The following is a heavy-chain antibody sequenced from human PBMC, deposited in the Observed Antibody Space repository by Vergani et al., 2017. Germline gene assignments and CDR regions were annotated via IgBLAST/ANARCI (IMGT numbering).Heavy chain of an antibody. D-gene: IGHD3-9*01. CDR1: GYTFSYYY. CDR2: INPSGGHT. CDR3: ARGDYGILTDYRY. J-gene: IGHJ4*02. V-gene: IGHV1-46*03. Sequence: QVQVVLSRAEVKKSGASVTVSCNTSGYTFSYYYMLWLRQAPGQGLEWMGIINPSGGHTNYAQKFQGRVTMTRDTSTSTVYMALSSLRSEDTAIYYCARGDYGILTDYRYWGQGTLVTVSA.